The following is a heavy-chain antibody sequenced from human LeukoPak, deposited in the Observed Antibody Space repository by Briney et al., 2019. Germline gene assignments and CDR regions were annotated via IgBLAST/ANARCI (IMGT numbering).Heavy chain of an antibody. J-gene: IGHJ4*02. D-gene: IGHD3-22*01. CDR3: VYYYDTYFSD. V-gene: IGHV4-34*01. CDR2: INHSGST. CDR1: GGSFNGYY. Sequence: SETLSLTCAVYGGSFNGYYWSWIRQPPGKGLEWIGEINHSGSTNYNPSLKSRVTISVDTSKNQFSLKLSSVTAADTAVYYCVYYYDTYFSDWGQGTLVTVSS.